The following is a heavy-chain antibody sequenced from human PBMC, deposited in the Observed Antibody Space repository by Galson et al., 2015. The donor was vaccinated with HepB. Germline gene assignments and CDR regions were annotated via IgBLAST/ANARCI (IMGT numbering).Heavy chain of an antibody. CDR3: ARDSSGVAASDVRGYFEY. V-gene: IGHV3-48*02. J-gene: IGHJ4*02. Sequence: SLRLSCAASGFTFSGYIMNWVRQAPGKGLEWVSYIASGSSTIFYADSVKGRFTISRDDAKNSLYLQMNSLRDEDTAVYYCARDSSGVAASDVRGYFEYWGQGTLVTVSS. CDR1: GFTFSGYI. D-gene: IGHD5-12*01. CDR2: IASGSSTI.